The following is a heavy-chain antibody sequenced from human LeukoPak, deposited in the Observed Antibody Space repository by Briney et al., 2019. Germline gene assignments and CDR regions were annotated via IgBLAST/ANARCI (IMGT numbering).Heavy chain of an antibody. Sequence: PSETLSLTCTVSGGSISSYYWSWIRQPPGKGLEWIGYIYYSGSTNYNPSLKSRVTISVDTSKNQFSLKLSSVTAADTAVYYCARPPYYYDSSGYGAFDIWGQGTMVTVSS. D-gene: IGHD3-22*01. J-gene: IGHJ3*02. CDR1: GGSISSYY. CDR2: IYYSGST. V-gene: IGHV4-59*01. CDR3: ARPPYYYDSSGYGAFDI.